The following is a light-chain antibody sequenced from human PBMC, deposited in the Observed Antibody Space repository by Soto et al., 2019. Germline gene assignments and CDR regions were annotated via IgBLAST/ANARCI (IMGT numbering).Light chain of an antibody. Sequence: EIVMTQSPATLSVSQGERGTLSCRASQSVSHNLAWYQQKPGQAPRLLIFAASTRATGIPARFSGSGSGTDFTLTLSSLQSEDFAIYYCQQYNNWPPWAFGQGTKVEIK. CDR1: QSVSHN. CDR2: AAS. CDR3: QQYNNWPPWA. J-gene: IGKJ1*01. V-gene: IGKV3-15*01.